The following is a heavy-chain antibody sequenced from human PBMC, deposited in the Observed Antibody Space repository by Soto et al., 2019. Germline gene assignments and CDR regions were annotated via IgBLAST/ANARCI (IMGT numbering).Heavy chain of an antibody. V-gene: IGHV1-8*01. D-gene: IGHD3-10*01. CDR2: MNPNSGNT. J-gene: IGHJ6*02. CDR3: ARGLGDSGGYYYGMDV. CDR1: GYTYTSYD. Sequence: SVKVSCEASGYTYTSYDINWVRQATGQGLEWMGWMNPNSGNTGYAQKFQGRVTMTRNTSISTAYMELSSLRSEDTAVYYCARGLGDSGGYYYGMDVWGQGTTVTVSS.